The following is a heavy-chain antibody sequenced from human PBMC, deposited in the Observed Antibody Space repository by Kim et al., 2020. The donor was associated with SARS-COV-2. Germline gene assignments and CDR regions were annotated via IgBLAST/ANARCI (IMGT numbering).Heavy chain of an antibody. D-gene: IGHD6-13*01. J-gene: IGHJ4*02. V-gene: IGHV3-30*03. Sequence: YADPVKGRFTISRDNAKNTQYLQMNSRRAEDTAVYYCARGSSSWYGPSGDWGQGTLVTVSS. CDR3: ARGSSSWYGPSGD.